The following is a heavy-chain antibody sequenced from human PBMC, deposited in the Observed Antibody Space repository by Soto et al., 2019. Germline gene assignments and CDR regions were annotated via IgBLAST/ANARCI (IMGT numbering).Heavy chain of an antibody. Sequence: EVQLLESGGGLVQPGGSLRLTCAASVFIGSDYAMSWVRQAPGKGLEWVSSTSGSGVGTYYADSVKGRFTISRDNSKHTLSLHMTSLRAEDTALYYCAQVTRFWYGYGMDVWCQVTTVTVSS. D-gene: IGHD6-13*01. V-gene: IGHV3-23*01. CDR2: TSGSGVGT. CDR3: AQVTRFWYGYGMDV. CDR1: VFIGSDYA. J-gene: IGHJ6*02.